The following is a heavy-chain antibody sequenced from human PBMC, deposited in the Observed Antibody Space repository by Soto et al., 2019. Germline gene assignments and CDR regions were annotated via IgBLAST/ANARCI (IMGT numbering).Heavy chain of an antibody. CDR1: GGTFSSYA. Sequence: QVQLVQSGAEVKKPGSSVKVSCKASGGTFSSYAISWVRQAPGQGLEWMGGIIPIFGTANYEQKFQGRVTITADESTSTAYMELSSLSSEDTAVYYCVSCQRASPYDILAGHYQNWGQGTLVTVSS. V-gene: IGHV1-69*01. CDR2: IIPIFGTA. CDR3: VSCQRASPYDILAGHYQN. J-gene: IGHJ4*02. D-gene: IGHD3-9*01.